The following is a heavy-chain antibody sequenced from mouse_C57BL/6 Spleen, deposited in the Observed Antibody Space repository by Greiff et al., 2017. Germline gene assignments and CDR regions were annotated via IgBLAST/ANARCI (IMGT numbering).Heavy chain of an antibody. CDR2: IWSGGST. Sequence: QVQLKESGPGLVQPSQSLSITCTVSGFSLTSYGVHWVRQSPGKGLEWLGVIWSGGSTDYNAAFISRLSISKDNSKSHVFFKMNSLQADDTAIYYCARRGKRYAMDYWGQGTSVTVSS. J-gene: IGHJ4*01. CDR1: GFSLTSYG. CDR3: ARRGKRYAMDY. D-gene: IGHD2-1*01. V-gene: IGHV2-2*01.